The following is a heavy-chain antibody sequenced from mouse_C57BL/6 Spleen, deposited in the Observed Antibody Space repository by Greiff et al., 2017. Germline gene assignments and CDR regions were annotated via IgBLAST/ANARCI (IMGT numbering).Heavy chain of an antibody. V-gene: IGHV1-64*01. CDR2: IHPNSGST. J-gene: IGHJ4*01. D-gene: IGHD2-3*01. CDR3: ARDGRDYAMDY. CDR1: GYTFTSYW. Sequence: QVQLQQPGAELVKPGASVKLSCKASGYTFTSYWMHWVKQRPGQGLEWIGMIHPNSGSTNYNEKFKSKATLTVDKSSSTAYKQLSSLTSEDSAVYYCARDGRDYAMDYWGQGTSVTVSS.